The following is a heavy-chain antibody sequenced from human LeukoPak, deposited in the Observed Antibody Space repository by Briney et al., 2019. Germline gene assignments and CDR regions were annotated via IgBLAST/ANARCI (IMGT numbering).Heavy chain of an antibody. CDR2: ISWDGGST. D-gene: IGHD5-24*01. J-gene: IGHJ4*02. V-gene: IGHV3-43D*04. Sequence: PGGSLRLSCAASGFTFDDYAMHWVRQAPGKGLEWVSLISWDGGSTYYADSVKGRFTISRDNSKNSLYLQMNSLRAEDTALYYCAEGVDGYNWAPFDYWGQGTLVTVSS. CDR3: AEGVDGYNWAPFDY. CDR1: GFTFDDYA.